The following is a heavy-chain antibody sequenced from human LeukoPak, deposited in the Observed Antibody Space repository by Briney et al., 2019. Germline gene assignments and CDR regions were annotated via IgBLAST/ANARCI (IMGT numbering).Heavy chain of an antibody. CDR1: GGTFSSYA. D-gene: IGHD6-13*01. J-gene: IGHJ6*03. CDR3: ARAAYSSSWYFGYYYYYMDV. Sequence: ASVKVSCKASGGTFSSYAISWVRQAPGQGLEWMGGIIPIFGTANYAQKFQGRVTITTDESTGTAYMELSSLRPEDTAVYYCARAAYSSSWYFGYYYYYMDVWGKGTTVTVSS. CDR2: IIPIFGTA. V-gene: IGHV1-69*05.